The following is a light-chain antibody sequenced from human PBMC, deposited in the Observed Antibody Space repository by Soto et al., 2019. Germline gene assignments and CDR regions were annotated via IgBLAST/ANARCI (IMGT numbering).Light chain of an antibody. V-gene: IGKV3-15*01. CDR3: QQYNNSPYT. CDR1: QSVYSN. Sequence: EIVMTQSPATLSVSPGERATLSCRASQSVYSNLAWYQQKPGQPPRLLIYGASTRATGIPARFSGSGSGTEFTFTISSLQSEDFAAYYCQQYNNSPYTFGPGTKVDIK. J-gene: IGKJ3*01. CDR2: GAS.